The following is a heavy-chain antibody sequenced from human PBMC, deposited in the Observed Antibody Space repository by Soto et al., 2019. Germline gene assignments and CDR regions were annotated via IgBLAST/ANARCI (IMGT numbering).Heavy chain of an antibody. CDR3: VREDDGGDRDDYGLDV. J-gene: IGHJ6*02. D-gene: IGHD4-17*01. V-gene: IGHV4-30-4*01. CDR2: IHYSGSV. CDR1: GGSISSDHYH. Sequence: QVQLQESGTGLVRPSQTLSLTCTVSGGSISSDHYHWTWIRQTPGKGLEWIGYIHYSGSVYSNPSLQSRVTMSVDTSKNLFSLKLSSVTAADTAVYFCVREDDGGDRDDYGLDVWGQGTTVTVSS.